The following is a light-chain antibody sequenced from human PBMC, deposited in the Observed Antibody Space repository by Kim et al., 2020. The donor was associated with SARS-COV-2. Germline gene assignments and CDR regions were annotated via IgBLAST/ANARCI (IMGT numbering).Light chain of an antibody. CDR1: RLRSYY. V-gene: IGLV3-19*01. CDR2: GKT. CDR3: NSRDSSGNHWV. Sequence: ALEQTIRITCQASRLRSYYASWHRHKPGQAPVLFIYGKTNRPSGIPDRFSGSSSGNTASLTITGAQAEDEADYYCNSRDSSGNHWVFGGGTQLTVL. J-gene: IGLJ3*02.